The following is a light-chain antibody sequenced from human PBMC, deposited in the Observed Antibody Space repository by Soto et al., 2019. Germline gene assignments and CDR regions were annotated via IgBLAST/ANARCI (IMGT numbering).Light chain of an antibody. V-gene: IGKV3-15*01. J-gene: IGKJ1*01. Sequence: EIVMAQSPATLSVSPGERATLSCMASQSVSSNLAWYQQKPGQAPRLLIYSASTRATGIPARFSGSGSGTEFTLTIRSLQSEDFAVYYCQQYNNWPPWTFGQGTKVDIK. CDR3: QQYNNWPPWT. CDR2: SAS. CDR1: QSVSSN.